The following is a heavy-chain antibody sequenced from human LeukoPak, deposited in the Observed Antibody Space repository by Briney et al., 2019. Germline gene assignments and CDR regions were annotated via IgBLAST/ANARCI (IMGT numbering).Heavy chain of an antibody. CDR3: AELGITMIGGV. D-gene: IGHD3-10*02. CDR2: ISGSSSYI. J-gene: IGHJ6*04. CDR1: GFTFSSYS. V-gene: IGHV3-21*01. Sequence: PGGSLRLSCAASGFTFSSYSMNWVRQAPGKGLEWVSSISGSSSYIYYADSVKGRFTIPRDNAKNSLHLQMSSLRAEDTAVYYCAELGITMIGGVWGKGTTVTISS.